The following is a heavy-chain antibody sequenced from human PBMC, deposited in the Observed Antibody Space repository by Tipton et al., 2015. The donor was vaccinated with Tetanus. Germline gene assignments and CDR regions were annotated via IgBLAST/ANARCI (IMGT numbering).Heavy chain of an antibody. CDR3: ARGEAAGMQGFGY. Sequence: QLVQSGPEVKKPGPSVKVSCKFSGGTFSTFPINWVRQAPGQGLEWMGQIIPVFGTPNYAHNFQGRVTITADESTSTAYLEVNSLRSEDTAVYYCARGEAAGMQGFGYWGQGTQVTVSS. CDR2: IIPVFGTP. J-gene: IGHJ4*02. V-gene: IGHV1-69*01. CDR1: GGTFSTFP. D-gene: IGHD6-13*01.